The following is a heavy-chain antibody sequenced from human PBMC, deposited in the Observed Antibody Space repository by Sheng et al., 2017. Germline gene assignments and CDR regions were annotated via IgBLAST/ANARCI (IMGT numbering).Heavy chain of an antibody. CDR3: ARGLGYCSGGSCLNWFDP. Sequence: QVQLQQWGAGLLKPSETLSLTCAVYGGSFSGYYWSWIRQPPGKGLEWIGEINHSGSTNYNPSLKSRVTISVDTSKNQFSLKLSSVTAADTAVYYCARGLGYCSGGSCLNWFDPWGQGTPGHRLL. CDR1: GGSFSGYY. CDR2: INHSGST. J-gene: IGHJ5*02. V-gene: IGHV4-34*01. D-gene: IGHD2-15*01.